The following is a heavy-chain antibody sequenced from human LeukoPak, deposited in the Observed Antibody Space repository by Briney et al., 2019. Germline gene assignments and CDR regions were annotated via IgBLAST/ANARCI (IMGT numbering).Heavy chain of an antibody. CDR2: IKQDGSEK. J-gene: IGHJ4*02. Sequence: GGSLRLSCAASGFTFSSYWMSWVRQAPGKGLEWVANIKQDGSEKYYVDSVKGRLTISRDNAKNSLYLQMNSLRAEDTAVYYCAKDWDSTAFDYWGQGTLVTVSS. D-gene: IGHD2-2*01. CDR1: GFTFSSYW. CDR3: AKDWDSTAFDY. V-gene: IGHV3-7*01.